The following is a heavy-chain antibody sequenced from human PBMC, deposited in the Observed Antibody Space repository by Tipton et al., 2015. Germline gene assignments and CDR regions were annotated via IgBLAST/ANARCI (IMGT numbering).Heavy chain of an antibody. CDR2: IYYTGRT. D-gene: IGHD6-13*01. J-gene: IGHJ5*02. V-gene: IGHV4-31*02. CDR3: ARGRAAAGNLDL. Sequence: LRLSCTVSGVSISSGGYHWGWNPQQPGEVLEWIGYIYYTGRTNYNPSLESRVSISVHTSKNHFSLKLDSVTAADTAVYFCARGRAAAGNLDLWGQGTLVTVSS. CDR1: GVSISSGGYH.